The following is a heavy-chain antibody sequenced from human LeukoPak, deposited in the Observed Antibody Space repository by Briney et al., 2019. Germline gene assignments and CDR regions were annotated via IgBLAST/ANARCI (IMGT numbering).Heavy chain of an antibody. V-gene: IGHV3-48*01. Sequence: GGSLRLSCAASGITFITHSLNWVRQVPGKGLEWISYISSRSSTIYYADSVRGRFTISRDDANSSLYLQMNSLRADDTAVYYCARGYGSGTYHFDYWGQGTLVTVSS. CDR1: GITFITHS. J-gene: IGHJ4*02. CDR2: ISSRSSTI. CDR3: ARGYGSGTYHFDY. D-gene: IGHD3-10*01.